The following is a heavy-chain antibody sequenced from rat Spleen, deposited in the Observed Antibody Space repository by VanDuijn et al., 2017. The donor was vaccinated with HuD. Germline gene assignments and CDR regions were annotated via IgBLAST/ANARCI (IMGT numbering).Heavy chain of an antibody. D-gene: IGHD4-4*01. Sequence: EVQLVESGGGLVQPGRSLKLSCAASGFTFGNHDMAWVRQAPSKGLEWVASISPSGDSTYYRDSVKGRLTVSRDDAQRILFLQMDSLRSEDTATYYCARRQFWVGYVMDAWGQGASVTVSS. CDR3: ARRQFWVGYVMDA. J-gene: IGHJ4*01. CDR1: GFTFGNHD. V-gene: IGHV5-25*01. CDR2: ISPSGDST.